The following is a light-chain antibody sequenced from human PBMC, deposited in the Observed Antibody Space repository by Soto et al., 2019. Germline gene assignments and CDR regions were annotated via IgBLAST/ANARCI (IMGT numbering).Light chain of an antibody. V-gene: IGKV1-5*01. J-gene: IGKJ1*01. Sequence: DIQMTQSPSTLSASVGDRVTITCRASQSISSWLAWYQQKPGKAPKLLMHDASTLESGVPLRFSGSGSGTEFTLTITSLQPDDFATYYCQQYDSYGTFGQGTKVEIK. CDR1: QSISSW. CDR3: QQYDSYGT. CDR2: DAS.